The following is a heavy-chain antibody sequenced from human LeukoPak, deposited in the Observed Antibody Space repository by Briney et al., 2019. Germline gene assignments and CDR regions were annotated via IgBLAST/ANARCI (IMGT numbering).Heavy chain of an antibody. Sequence: SVKLSCKPSRGTFSSFAISCVGQAAGHRRECLGGMSPMFGIANQAQKCQRRVTITTDESTSTAYMELRSLRSEDTAVYHSARPIFGVVIPTENWFDPWGQGTLVTVSS. CDR2: MSPMFGIA. J-gene: IGHJ5*02. CDR1: RGTFSSFA. D-gene: IGHD3-3*01. V-gene: IGHV1-69*05. CDR3: ARPIFGVVIPTENWFDP.